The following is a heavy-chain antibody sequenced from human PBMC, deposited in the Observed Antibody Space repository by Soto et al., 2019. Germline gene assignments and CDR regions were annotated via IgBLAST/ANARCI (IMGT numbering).Heavy chain of an antibody. Sequence: PSETLSLTCTVSGGSISSGDYYWSWIRQPPGKGLEWIGYIYYSGSTYYNPSLKSRVTISVDTSKNQFSLKLSSVTAADTAVYYCARGLRFFEWLSPVGLHWGQRALVTVSS. CDR1: GGSISSGDYY. CDR3: ARGLRFFEWLSPVGLH. V-gene: IGHV4-30-4*01. CDR2: IYYSGST. J-gene: IGHJ4*02. D-gene: IGHD3-3*01.